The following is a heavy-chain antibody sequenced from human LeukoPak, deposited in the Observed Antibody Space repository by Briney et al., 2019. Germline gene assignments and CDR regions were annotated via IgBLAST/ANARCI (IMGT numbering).Heavy chain of an antibody. Sequence: SQTLSLTCTVSGGSISSYYWSWIRQPAGKGLEWIGRIYTSGSTNYNPSLKSRVTMSVDTSKNQFSLKLSSVTAADTAVYYCARDHLTMVRGGGWFDPWGQGTLVTVSS. V-gene: IGHV4-4*07. CDR1: GGSISSYY. D-gene: IGHD3-10*01. CDR2: IYTSGST. CDR3: ARDHLTMVRGGGWFDP. J-gene: IGHJ5*02.